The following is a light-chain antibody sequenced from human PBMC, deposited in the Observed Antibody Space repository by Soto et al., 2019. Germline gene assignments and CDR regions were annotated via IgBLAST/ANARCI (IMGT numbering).Light chain of an antibody. V-gene: IGKV3-20*01. CDR2: GAS. CDR3: QQYDNLSLFT. J-gene: IGKJ3*01. Sequence: ELVLTPSPPTLSLSPRAIATLPCRASRSVSNNYLPWYQQKPGQAPRLLIYGASNRATGIPDRFSGSGSGTEFTLTISSLQPEDIATYYCQQYDNLSLFTFGPGTKVDI. CDR1: RSVSNNY.